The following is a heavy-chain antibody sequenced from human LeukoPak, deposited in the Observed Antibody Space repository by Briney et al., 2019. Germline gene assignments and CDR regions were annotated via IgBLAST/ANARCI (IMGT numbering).Heavy chain of an antibody. V-gene: IGHV4-61*02. D-gene: IGHD3-9*01. Sequence: PSETLSLTCTVSGGSISSGSYYWSWIRQPAGKGLEWIGRIYTSGSTNYNPSLKSRVTISVDTSKNQFSLKLSSVTAADTAVYYCARGLNYDILTGYSFDPWGQGTLATVSS. J-gene: IGHJ5*02. CDR3: ARGLNYDILTGYSFDP. CDR1: GGSISSGSYY. CDR2: IYTSGST.